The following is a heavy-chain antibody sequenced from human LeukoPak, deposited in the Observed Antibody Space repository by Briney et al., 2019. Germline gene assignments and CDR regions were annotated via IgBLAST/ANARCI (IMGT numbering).Heavy chain of an antibody. D-gene: IGHD5-18*01. CDR2: IWYDGSNK. V-gene: IGHV3-33*01. J-gene: IGHJ6*02. CDR3: ARDRDSGYSYGSIHYYYGMDV. CDR1: GFTFSSYG. Sequence: HPGGSLRLSCAASGFTFSSYGMHWARQAPGKGLEWVAVIWYDGSNKYYADSVKGRFTISRDNSKNTLYLQMNSLRAEDTAVYYCARDRDSGYSYGSIHYYYGMDVWGQGTTVTVSS.